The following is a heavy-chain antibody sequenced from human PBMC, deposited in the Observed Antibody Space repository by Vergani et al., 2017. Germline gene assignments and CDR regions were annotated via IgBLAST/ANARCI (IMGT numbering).Heavy chain of an antibody. V-gene: IGHV3-48*03. J-gene: IGHJ1*01. CDR1: GFTFSSYE. D-gene: IGHD3-10*01. CDR3: ARDLSVGSGSDLPGMDFQH. Sequence: EVQLVESGGGLVQPGGSLRPSCAASGFTFSSYEMNWVRQAPGKGLEWVSYISSSGSTIYYADSVKGRFTISRDNAKNSLYLQMNSLRAEDTAVYYCARDLSVGSGSDLPGMDFQHWGQGTLVTVSS. CDR2: ISSSGSTI.